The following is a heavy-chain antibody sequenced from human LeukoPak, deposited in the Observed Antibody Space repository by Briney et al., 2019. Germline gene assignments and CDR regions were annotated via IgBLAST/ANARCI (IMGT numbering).Heavy chain of an antibody. V-gene: IGHV4-59*08. CDR1: GFTFSSYW. J-gene: IGHJ4*02. D-gene: IGHD2-15*01. Sequence: GSLRLSCAASGFTFSSYWMSWVRQAPGKGLEWIGYIYYSGSTNYNPSLKSRVTISVDTSKNQFSLKLSSVTAADTAVYYCARHSVVVVAAHIDYWGQGTLVTVSS. CDR2: IYYSGST. CDR3: ARHSVVVVAAHIDY.